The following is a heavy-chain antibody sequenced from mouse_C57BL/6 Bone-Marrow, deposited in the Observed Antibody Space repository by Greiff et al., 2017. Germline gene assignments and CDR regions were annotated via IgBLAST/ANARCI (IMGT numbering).Heavy chain of an antibody. D-gene: IGHD2-3*01. Sequence: EVKVVESEGGLVQPGSSMKLSCTASGFTFSDYYMAWVRQVPEKGLEWVANINYDGSSTYYLDSLKSRFIISRDNAKNILYLQMSSLKSEDTATYYCARDLYDYRYFDVWGTGTTVTVSS. CDR3: ARDLYDYRYFDV. CDR1: GFTFSDYY. CDR2: INYDGSST. V-gene: IGHV5-16*01. J-gene: IGHJ1*03.